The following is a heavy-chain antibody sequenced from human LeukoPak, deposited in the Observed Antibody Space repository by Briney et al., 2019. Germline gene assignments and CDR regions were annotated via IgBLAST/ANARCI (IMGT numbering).Heavy chain of an antibody. V-gene: IGHV3-9*01. D-gene: IGHD6-19*01. CDR2: ISWNSGSI. J-gene: IGHJ4*02. CDR1: GFTFDDYA. Sequence: GGSLRLSCAASGFTFDDYAMHWVRQAPGKGLEWVSGISWNSGSIGYADSVKGRFTISRDNAKNSLYLQMNSLRAEDTALYYCAKDAYSRIAVAGTHFDYWGQGTLVTVSS. CDR3: AKDAYSRIAVAGTHFDY.